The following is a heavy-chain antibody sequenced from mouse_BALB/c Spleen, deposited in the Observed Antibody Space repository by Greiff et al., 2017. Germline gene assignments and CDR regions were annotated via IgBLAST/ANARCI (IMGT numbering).Heavy chain of an antibody. CDR2: ISSGGSYT. Sequence: EVQLVESGGGLVKPGGSLKLSCAASGFTFSSYTMSWVRQTPEKRLEWVATISSGGSYTYYPDSVKGRFTISRDNAKNTLYLQMSSLKSEDTAMYYCTRDGLRQLGLSFAYWGQGTLVTVSA. CDR3: TRDGLRQLGLSFAY. J-gene: IGHJ3*01. CDR1: GFTFSSYT. V-gene: IGHV5-6-4*01. D-gene: IGHD3-2*01.